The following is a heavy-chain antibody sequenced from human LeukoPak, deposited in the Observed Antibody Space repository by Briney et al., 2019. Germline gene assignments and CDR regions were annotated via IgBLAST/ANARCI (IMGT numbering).Heavy chain of an antibody. J-gene: IGHJ6*02. D-gene: IGHD6-19*01. CDR2: IGTAGDT. CDR3: VRDPSGRGMDV. Sequence: GGSLRLSCAASGFTFSTYDMHWVRQPTGKGLEWASLIGTAGDTHYPGSVKGRFTVSRENAKNSLYLQMNSLRAGDTAVYYCVRDPSGRGMDVWGQGTTVTVSS. V-gene: IGHV3-13*01. CDR1: GFTFSTYD.